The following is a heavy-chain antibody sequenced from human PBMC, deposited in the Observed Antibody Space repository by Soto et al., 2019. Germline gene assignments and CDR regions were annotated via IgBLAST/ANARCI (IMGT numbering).Heavy chain of an antibody. CDR2: IYHSGST. J-gene: IGHJ5*02. D-gene: IGHD6-13*01. V-gene: IGHV4-4*02. CDR1: GGSISSSNW. Sequence: PSETLSLTCAVSGGSISSSNWWSWVRQPPGKGLEGFGVIYHSGSTNYNPSLKSRVTISVDKSKNQFSLKMSSVTAADTAVYYCARVSLCSLYGAPACFDPWCPALLVTLSS. CDR3: ARVSLCSLYGAPACFDP.